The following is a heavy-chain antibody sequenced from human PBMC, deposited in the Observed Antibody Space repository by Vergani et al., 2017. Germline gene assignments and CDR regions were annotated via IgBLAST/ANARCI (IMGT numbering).Heavy chain of an antibody. Sequence: QVHLVQSGAEVKKPGSPVKVSCKASGGTFSSYAISWVRQAPGQGLEWMGRIIPIFGTANYAQKFQGRVTITADESTSKAYMELSSLRSEDAAVYYCARETRYSSGWRAMGGFDYWGQGTLVTVSS. V-gene: IGHV1-69*18. J-gene: IGHJ4*02. D-gene: IGHD6-19*01. CDR2: IIPIFGTA. CDR3: ARETRYSSGWRAMGGFDY. CDR1: GGTFSSYA.